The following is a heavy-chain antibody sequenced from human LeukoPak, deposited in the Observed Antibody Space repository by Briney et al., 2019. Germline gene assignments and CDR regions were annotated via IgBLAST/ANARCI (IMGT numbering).Heavy chain of an antibody. Sequence: GGSLRLSCAASGFTFSSYGMHWVRQAPGKGLEWVAFIRYDGSNKYYADSVKGRFTISRDNSKNTLYLQMNSLRAEDTAVYYCAIVVVPAALGGFDYWGQGTLVTVSS. D-gene: IGHD2-2*01. CDR3: AIVVVPAALGGFDY. CDR1: GFTFSSYG. CDR2: IRYDGSNK. J-gene: IGHJ4*02. V-gene: IGHV3-30*02.